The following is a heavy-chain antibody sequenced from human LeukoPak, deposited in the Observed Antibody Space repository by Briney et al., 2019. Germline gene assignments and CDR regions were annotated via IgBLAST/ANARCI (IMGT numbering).Heavy chain of an antibody. CDR1: GFTFSNYA. J-gene: IGHJ4*03. Sequence: GGSLRLSCAASGFTFSNYAMHWVRQAPGKGLEWVAVISYDGSNKYYADSVKGRFTISRDNSKNTLYLQMNSLRAEDTAVFYCARDRSSYDYYFDHWGQGTTVTVSS. CDR3: ARDRSSYDYYFDH. D-gene: IGHD5-12*01. V-gene: IGHV3-30-3*01. CDR2: ISYDGSNK.